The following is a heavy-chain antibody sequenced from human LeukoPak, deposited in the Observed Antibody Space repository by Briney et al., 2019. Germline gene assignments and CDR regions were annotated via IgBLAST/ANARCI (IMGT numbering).Heavy chain of an antibody. D-gene: IGHD6-6*01. CDR1: GYTFTSYY. CDR3: AREPSYSSSNYYGMDV. CDR2: VNPSGGST. J-gene: IGHJ6*02. Sequence: ASVKVSCKASGYTFTSYYMHWVRQAPGQGLEWMGIVNPSGGSTSYAQKFQGRVTMTRDTSTSTVYMELSSLRSEDTAVYYCAREPSYSSSNYYGMDVWGQGTTVTVSS. V-gene: IGHV1-46*01.